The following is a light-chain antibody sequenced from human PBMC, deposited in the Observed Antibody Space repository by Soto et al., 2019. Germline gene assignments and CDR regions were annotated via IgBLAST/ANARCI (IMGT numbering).Light chain of an antibody. CDR1: YIGSKR. CDR2: DDS. V-gene: IGLV3-21*02. CDR3: QVWDTDSDYWA. J-gene: IGLJ3*02. Sequence: SYELTQPPSVSVDPGHTARFTCGGNYIGSKRVHWYQQRPGQAPALVVHDDSDRPSGIPDRFSGSKFLNTATLTISRVEAGDEADYYCQVWDTDSDYWAFGGGTK.